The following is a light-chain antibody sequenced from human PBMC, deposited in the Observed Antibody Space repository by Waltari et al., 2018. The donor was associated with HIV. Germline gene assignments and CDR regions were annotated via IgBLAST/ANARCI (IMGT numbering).Light chain of an antibody. V-gene: IGLV5-45*01. CDR1: SGINVGAYW. CDR2: YKSDSDK. J-gene: IGLJ2*01. Sequence: QAVLTQPPSLSASPGASASLTCTLRSGINVGAYWIYWYQQKPGSPPQFLLRYKSDSDKYQGSGVPSRFSGSKDASDNAGILFISGLQSEDEADYYCMIWHSDTVIIGGGTKLTVL. CDR3: MIWHSDTVI.